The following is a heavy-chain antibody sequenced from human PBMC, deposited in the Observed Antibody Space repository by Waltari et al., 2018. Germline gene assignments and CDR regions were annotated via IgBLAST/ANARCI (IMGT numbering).Heavy chain of an antibody. V-gene: IGHV1-69-2*01. CDR1: GYVFSDYY. CDR3: ATESDF. CDR2: IDPKDGKT. J-gene: IGHJ4*02. Sequence: EVLLTQPGAEVTKPGATVQITCKASGYVFSDYYIHWVRQVPGKGLEWMGRIDPKDGKTKFAEKFQVRFTSTADTSTDTAYMEVASLRSDDTAVYYCATESDFWGQGTLVTVSS.